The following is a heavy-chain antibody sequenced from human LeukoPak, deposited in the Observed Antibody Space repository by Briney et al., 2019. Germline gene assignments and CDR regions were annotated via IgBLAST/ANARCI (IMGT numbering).Heavy chain of an antibody. D-gene: IGHD3-10*01. Sequence: ASVKVSCKASGGTFSNYAITWVRQAPGQGLEWMGWISVYNGHTNYAQKLQGRVTMTTDTSTSTAYMELRSPTSDDTAVYYCARNGSGSYGYWGQGTLVIVSS. CDR3: ARNGSGSYGY. CDR2: ISVYNGHT. CDR1: GGTFSNYA. V-gene: IGHV1-18*01. J-gene: IGHJ4*02.